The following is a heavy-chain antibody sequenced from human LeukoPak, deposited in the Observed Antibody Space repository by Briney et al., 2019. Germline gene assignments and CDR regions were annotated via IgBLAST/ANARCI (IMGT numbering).Heavy chain of an antibody. CDR3: ARPGLAVAGTRWFDP. J-gene: IGHJ5*02. CDR1: GFTFSGYA. CDR2: LGSGGSGS. D-gene: IGHD6-19*01. V-gene: IGHV3-23*01. Sequence: PGGSLRLSCAASGFTFSGYAMSWVRQAPGESPEWVSALGSGGSGSHYADSVKGRFTISRDDSKNTLYLQMNSLRAEDTAVYFCARPGLAVAGTRWFDPWGQGTLVTVSS.